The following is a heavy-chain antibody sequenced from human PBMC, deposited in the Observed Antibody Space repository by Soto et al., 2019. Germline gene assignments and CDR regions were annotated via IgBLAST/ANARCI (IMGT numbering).Heavy chain of an antibody. V-gene: IGHV4-4*02. CDR2: IYHSGTT. Sequence: PSETLSLTCAVSSGPISTNYWWTWVRQSPGKGLEWIGEIYHSGTTNYSPSLKNRVTMSVDKSKNQFSLRLTSVTAADTAVYYCAAVSGGCSRTTCQIDPWGQGTQVTVSS. J-gene: IGHJ5*02. CDR1: SGPISTNYW. D-gene: IGHD2-2*01. CDR3: AAVSGGCSRTTCQIDP.